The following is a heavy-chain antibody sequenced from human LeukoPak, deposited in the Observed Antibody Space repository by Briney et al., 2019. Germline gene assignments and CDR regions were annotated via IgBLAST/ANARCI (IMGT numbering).Heavy chain of an antibody. J-gene: IGHJ3*01. CDR3: ARGSRVFAHYDSSGYYSAFDQ. CDR1: GYTFTTYW. D-gene: IGHD3-22*01. V-gene: IGHV5-51*01. Sequence: GESLKISCQASGYTFTTYWIGWVRQMPGKGLEWVGIIYPGDSDIRYGPSFQGQVTISADKSISTAYLRWSSLKASDTAMYYCARGSRVFAHYDSSGYYSAFDQWGQGTMVTVSS. CDR2: IYPGDSDI.